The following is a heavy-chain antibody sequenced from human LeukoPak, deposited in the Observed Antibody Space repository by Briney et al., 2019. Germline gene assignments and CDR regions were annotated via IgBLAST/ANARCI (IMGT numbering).Heavy chain of an antibody. CDR3: AKWGSYYSY. V-gene: IGHV3-30*18. J-gene: IGHJ4*02. CDR1: GFTFSSYG. D-gene: IGHD1-26*01. Sequence: GWSLRLSCAASGFTFSSYGMHWVRQAPGKGLEWVAVISYDGSNKYYADSVKGRFTISRDNSKNTLYLQMNSLRAEDTAVYYRAKWGSYYSYWGQGTLVTVSS. CDR2: ISYDGSNK.